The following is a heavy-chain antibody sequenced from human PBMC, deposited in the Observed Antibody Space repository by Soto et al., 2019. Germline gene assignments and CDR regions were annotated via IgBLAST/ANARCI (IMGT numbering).Heavy chain of an antibody. CDR1: GGNFRSES. D-gene: IGHD2-21*02. Sequence: QVHLVQSGAEVKKPGSSVKVSCKASGGNFRSESINWVRQAPGQGLEWMGGIIPFFGTSDYAQKFQGRLTITADESTTTAYMELSSLRSQDTAVYYWARGQYFGGNSDAYDLWGQGTMVIVSS. CDR3: ARGQYFGGNSDAYDL. CDR2: IIPFFGTS. J-gene: IGHJ3*01. V-gene: IGHV1-69*12.